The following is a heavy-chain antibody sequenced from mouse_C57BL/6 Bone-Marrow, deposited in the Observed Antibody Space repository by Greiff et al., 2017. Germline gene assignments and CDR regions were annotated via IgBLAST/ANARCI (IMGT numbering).Heavy chain of an antibody. J-gene: IGHJ2*01. CDR1: GYTFTSYW. D-gene: IGHD1-1*01. CDR2: IDPSDSYT. V-gene: IGHV1-69*01. CDR3: ARRGDFYYGSSFYFDY. Sequence: QVQLQQPGAELVMPGASVKLSCKASGYTFTSYWMHWVKQRPGQGLEWIGEIDPSDSYTNYNQKFKGKSTVTVDKSSSTAYMQLSSLTSEDAAVYYCARRGDFYYGSSFYFDYWGQGTTLTVSS.